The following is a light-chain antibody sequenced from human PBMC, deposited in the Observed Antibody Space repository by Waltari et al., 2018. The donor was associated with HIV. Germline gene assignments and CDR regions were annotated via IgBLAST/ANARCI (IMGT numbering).Light chain of an antibody. CDR3: CSYGGSYTSV. J-gene: IGLJ2*01. CDR1: SSAVGGYNF. Sequence: SALPHPRSVSGSPGQSVTSSSTGPSSAVGGYNFVSWYQHHPGKAPKLIIYDVNKRPSGVPDRFSGSKSGNTASLTISGLQAEDEADYYCCSYGGSYTSVFGGGTQLTVL. V-gene: IGLV2-11*01. CDR2: DVN.